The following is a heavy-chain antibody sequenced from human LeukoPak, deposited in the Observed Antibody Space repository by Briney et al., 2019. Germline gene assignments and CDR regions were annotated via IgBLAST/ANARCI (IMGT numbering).Heavy chain of an antibody. CDR2: IIPIFGTA. D-gene: IGHD3-10*01. V-gene: IGHV1-69*06. Sequence: SVKVSCKASGYTFTSYAISWVRQAPGQGLEWMGVIIPIFGTAKYAQKFQGRVTITADKSTSTAYMELSSLRYEDTAVYYCARDGSGSYYSRPFDYWGQGTLVTVSS. CDR1: GYTFTSYA. J-gene: IGHJ4*02. CDR3: ARDGSGSYYSRPFDY.